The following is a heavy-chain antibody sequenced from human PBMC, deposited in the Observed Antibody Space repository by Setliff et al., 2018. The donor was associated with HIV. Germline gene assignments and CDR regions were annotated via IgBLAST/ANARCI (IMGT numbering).Heavy chain of an antibody. Sequence: SETLSLTCTVSGGSISSGGYYWSWIRQHTGKGLEWVGYIYYRGSTDYNPSLKSRVTISVVPSKNQFSLKMNSVTAADTAVYYCARASYFYDSTGYLYWGQGTRVTVS. D-gene: IGHD3-22*01. J-gene: IGHJ4*02. V-gene: IGHV4-31*03. CDR3: ARASYFYDSTGYLY. CDR1: GGSISSGGYY. CDR2: IYYRGST.